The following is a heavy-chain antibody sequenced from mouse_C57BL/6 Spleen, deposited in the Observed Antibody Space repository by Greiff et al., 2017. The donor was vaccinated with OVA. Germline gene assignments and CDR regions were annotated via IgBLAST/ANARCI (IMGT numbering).Heavy chain of an antibody. CDR1: GFNIKDYY. Sequence: VQLQQSGAELVRPGASVKLSCTASGFNIKDYYMHWVKQRPEQGLEWIGRIDPEDGDTEYAPKFQGKAPMTADTSSNTAYLQLSSLTSEYAAVYYCTLYSNNAWFAYWGQGTLVTVSA. CDR2: IDPEDGDT. V-gene: IGHV14-1*01. D-gene: IGHD2-5*01. J-gene: IGHJ3*01. CDR3: TLYSNNAWFAY.